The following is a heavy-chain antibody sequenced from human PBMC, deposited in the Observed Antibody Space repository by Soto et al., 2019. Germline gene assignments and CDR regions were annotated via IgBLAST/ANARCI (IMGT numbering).Heavy chain of an antibody. V-gene: IGHV4-30-2*01. CDR1: GGSISSGDYS. CDR2: IYHSGST. CDR3: XXXXXXXXXXDY. J-gene: IGHJ4*02. Sequence: QLQLQESGSGLVKPSQTLSLTCAVSGGSISSGDYSWRWIRQPPGKGLEWIGYIYHSGSTYNNPXXXXXXXXXXXXXXXXXXXXXXXXXXXXXXXXXXXXXXXXXXXXDYWGQGTLVTVSS.